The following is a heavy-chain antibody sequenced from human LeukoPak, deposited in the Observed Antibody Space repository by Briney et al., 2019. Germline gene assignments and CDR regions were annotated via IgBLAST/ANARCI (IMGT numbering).Heavy chain of an antibody. V-gene: IGHV3-11*01. CDR1: GFTFSDYY. J-gene: IGHJ4*02. CDR3: ARDGRIVGAPIFDY. Sequence: GGSLRLSCAASGFTFSDYYVSWIRQAPGKGLEWVSYISSSGSTIYYADSVKGRFTISRDNAKNPLYLQMNSLRAEDTAVYYCARDGRIVGAPIFDYWGQGTLVTVSS. D-gene: IGHD1-26*01. CDR2: ISSSGSTI.